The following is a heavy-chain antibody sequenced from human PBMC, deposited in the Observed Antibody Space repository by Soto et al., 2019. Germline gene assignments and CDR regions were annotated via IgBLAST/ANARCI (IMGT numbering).Heavy chain of an antibody. J-gene: IGHJ6*02. CDR1: GGSISSSSYY. V-gene: IGHV4-39*01. CDR3: ARHWDSGWYFYYYGMDV. CDR2: IYYSGST. D-gene: IGHD6-19*01. Sequence: SETLSLTCTVSGGSISSSSYYWGWIRQPPGKGLEWIGSIYYSGSTYYNPSLKSRVTISVDTSKNQFSLKLSSVTAADTAVYYCARHWDSGWYFYYYGMDVWGQGTTVTV.